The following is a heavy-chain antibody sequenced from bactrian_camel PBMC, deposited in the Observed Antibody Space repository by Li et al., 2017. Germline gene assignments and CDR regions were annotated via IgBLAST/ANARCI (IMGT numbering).Heavy chain of an antibody. Sequence: HVQLVESGGGSVQTGGSLRLTCQVSALSYRNIGWFRQVPGTEREGVAAIGMDGRTSAADSVKGRFTVSRANAKNTLDLQMNSLKPEDTGMYYCATPVMYGGTCRLNRADFGYWGQGTQVTVS. CDR2: IGMDGRT. CDR3: ATPVMYGGTCRLNRADFGY. CDR1: ALSYRN. D-gene: IGHD6*01. J-gene: IGHJ6*01. V-gene: IGHV3S53*01.